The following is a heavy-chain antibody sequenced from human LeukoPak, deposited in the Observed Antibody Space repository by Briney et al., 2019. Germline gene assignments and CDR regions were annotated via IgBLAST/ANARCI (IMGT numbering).Heavy chain of an antibody. CDR2: ISSSSSCI. CDR3: ASSPTLYSSSWYFDY. J-gene: IGHJ4*02. CDR1: GFTFSSYS. V-gene: IGHV3-21*01. Sequence: GGSLRLSCAASGFTFSSYSMNWVRQAPGKGLEWVSSISSSSSCIYYADSVKGRFTISRDNAKNSLYLQMNSLRAEDTAVYYCASSPTLYSSSWYFDYWGQGTLVTVSS. D-gene: IGHD6-6*01.